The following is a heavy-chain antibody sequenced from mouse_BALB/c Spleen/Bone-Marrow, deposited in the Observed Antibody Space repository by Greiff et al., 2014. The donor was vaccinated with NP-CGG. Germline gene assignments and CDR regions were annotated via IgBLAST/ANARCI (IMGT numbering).Heavy chain of an antibody. J-gene: IGHJ3*01. CDR2: IDPANGNT. Sequence: VQLKQSGAELVKPGASVKLSCKASGFNIKDTYMNWVKQRPEQGLEWIGRIDPANGNTKYDPKFQGKATITADTSSNTAYLQLSSLTSEDTAVYYCARRAARATGFAYWGQGTLVTVSA. D-gene: IGHD3-1*01. CDR1: GFNIKDTY. CDR3: ARRAARATGFAY. V-gene: IGHV14-3*02.